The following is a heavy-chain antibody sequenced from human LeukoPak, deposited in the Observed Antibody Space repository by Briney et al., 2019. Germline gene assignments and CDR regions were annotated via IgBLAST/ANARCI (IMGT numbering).Heavy chain of an antibody. D-gene: IGHD6-19*01. CDR3: AEGKGTYSSGWYED. V-gene: IGHV4-39*01. J-gene: IGHJ4*02. CDR1: GGSISNSNYY. CDR2: IYYSGST. Sequence: PSETLSLTCTVSGGSISNSNYYWSWIRQPPGKGLEWIGSIYYSGSTYYNPSLKSRVTISVDTSKNQFSLKLSSVTAADTAVYYCAEGKGTYSSGWYEDWGQGTLVTVSS.